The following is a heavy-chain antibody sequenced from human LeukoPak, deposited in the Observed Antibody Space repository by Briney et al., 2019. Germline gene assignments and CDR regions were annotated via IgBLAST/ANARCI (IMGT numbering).Heavy chain of an antibody. CDR1: GGSISSGSYY. D-gene: IGHD6-19*01. Sequence: SETLSLTCTVSGGSISSGSYYWSWIRQPAGKGLEWVGRIYASGSANYNPSLKSRVTISVDLSKNQFSLRLSSVTAADMAIYYCAREGDSSGWYGGWFDPWGQGTLVTVSS. J-gene: IGHJ5*02. CDR3: AREGDSSGWYGGWFDP. CDR2: IYASGSA. V-gene: IGHV4-61*02.